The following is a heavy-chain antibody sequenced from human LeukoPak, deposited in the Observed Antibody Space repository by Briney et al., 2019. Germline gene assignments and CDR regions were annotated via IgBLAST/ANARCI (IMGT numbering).Heavy chain of an antibody. J-gene: IGHJ4*02. V-gene: IGHV4-30-4*01. D-gene: IGHD5-12*01. CDR2: ITYSGST. CDR1: GGSISSDDYY. Sequence: SQTLSLTCTVSGGSISSDDYYWSWIRQPPGKGPERIGHITYSGSTDYSPSLRSRVTMSVDTSKNQFSLKLNSVTAAETAMYFCARGGVGGYDYFDSWGQGTPVAVSS. CDR3: ARGGVGGYDYFDS.